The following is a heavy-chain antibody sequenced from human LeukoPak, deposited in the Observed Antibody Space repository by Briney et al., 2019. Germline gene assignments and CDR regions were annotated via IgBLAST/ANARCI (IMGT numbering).Heavy chain of an antibody. CDR1: GYTFTSYY. CDR3: ARRVLWFGEPTYFDY. D-gene: IGHD3-10*01. V-gene: IGHV1-46*01. Sequence: ASVKVSCKASGYTFTSYYMHWVRQAPGQGLEWMGIINPSGGSTSYAQKFQGRVTMTRDMSTSTVYMELSSLRSEDTAVYYCARRVLWFGEPTYFDYWGQGTLVTVSS. J-gene: IGHJ4*02. CDR2: INPSGGST.